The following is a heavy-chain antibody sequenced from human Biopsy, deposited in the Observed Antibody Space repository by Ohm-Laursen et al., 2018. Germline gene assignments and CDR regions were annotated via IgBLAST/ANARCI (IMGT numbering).Heavy chain of an antibody. CDR1: GDSLSSGPDN. CDR3: ARGGRYYYDSPDN. CDR2: IYYSGST. J-gene: IGHJ4*02. V-gene: IGHV4-61*01. Sequence: SETLSLTCSVSGDSLSSGPDNWSWTRQPPGKGLEWVGYIYYSGSTNYNPSLKSRVTISVDTSKNQFSLKLYSVTAADTAVYYCARGGRYYYDSPDNWGQGTLVSVSS. D-gene: IGHD3-22*01.